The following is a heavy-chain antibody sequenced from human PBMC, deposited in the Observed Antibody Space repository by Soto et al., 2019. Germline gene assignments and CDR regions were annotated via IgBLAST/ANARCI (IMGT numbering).Heavy chain of an antibody. CDR3: ATFLGWLRGSSYGLDY. CDR1: GYTLTELS. D-gene: IGHD3-3*01. J-gene: IGHJ4*02. CDR2: FDPEDGET. Sequence: ASVKVSCKVSGYTLTELSMHWVRQAPGKGLEWMGGFDPEDGETIYAQKFQGRVTMTEDTSTDTAYMELSSLRSEDTAVYYCATFLGWLRGSSYGLDYWGQGTLVTVSS. V-gene: IGHV1-24*01.